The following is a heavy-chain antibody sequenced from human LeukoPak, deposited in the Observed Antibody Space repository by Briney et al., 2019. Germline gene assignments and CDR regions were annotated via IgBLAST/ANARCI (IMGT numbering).Heavy chain of an antibody. D-gene: IGHD5-18*01. CDR2: ISSSGSTI. Sequence: GGSLRLSCAASGFTVSSNYMSWIRQAPGKGLEWVSYISSSGSTIYYADSVKGRFTISRDNAKNSLYLQMNSLRAEDTAVYYCARDSGYSYGYGDNYWGQGTLVTVSS. CDR1: GFTVSSNY. CDR3: ARDSGYSYGYGDNY. V-gene: IGHV3-11*04. J-gene: IGHJ4*02.